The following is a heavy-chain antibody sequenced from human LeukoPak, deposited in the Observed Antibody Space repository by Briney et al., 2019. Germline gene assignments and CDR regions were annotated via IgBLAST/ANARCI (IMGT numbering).Heavy chain of an antibody. Sequence: PSETLSLTCAVYGGSFSGYYWSWIRQPPGKGLEWIGEINNSGSTNYNPSLKSRVTISVDTSKNQFSLKLSSVTAADTAVYYCARGRRRSNYEWRPRQDYQYNWFDPWGQGTLVTVSS. V-gene: IGHV4-34*01. CDR3: ARGRRRSNYEWRPRQDYQYNWFDP. CDR2: INNSGST. J-gene: IGHJ5*02. CDR1: GGSFSGYY. D-gene: IGHD4-11*01.